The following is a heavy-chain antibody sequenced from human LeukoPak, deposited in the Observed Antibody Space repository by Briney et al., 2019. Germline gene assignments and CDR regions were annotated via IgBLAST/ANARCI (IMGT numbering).Heavy chain of an antibody. J-gene: IGHJ4*02. Sequence: QTGGSRRLSCTASGFTFGDYAMSWVRQAPGKGLEWVGLIRSKAYGGTTEYAASVKGRFTISRDDSKSIAYLQMNSLKTEDTAVYYCTRERGYDSSGYYDRWGQGTLVTVSS. CDR3: TRERGYDSSGYYDR. V-gene: IGHV3-49*04. D-gene: IGHD3-22*01. CDR1: GFTFGDYA. CDR2: IRSKAYGGTT.